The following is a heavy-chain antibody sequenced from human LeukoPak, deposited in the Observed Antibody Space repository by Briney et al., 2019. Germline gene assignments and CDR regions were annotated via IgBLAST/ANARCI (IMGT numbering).Heavy chain of an antibody. Sequence: SETLSLTCTVSGGSISSYYWSWIQQPPGKGLEWIGYIYYSGSANYNPSLKSRVTISVDTSKNQFSLTLSSVTAADTAVYYCARADRSSWPFYFDYWGRGILVTVSS. J-gene: IGHJ4*02. D-gene: IGHD6-13*01. CDR3: ARADRSSWPFYFDY. CDR1: GGSISSYY. CDR2: IYYSGSA. V-gene: IGHV4-59*01.